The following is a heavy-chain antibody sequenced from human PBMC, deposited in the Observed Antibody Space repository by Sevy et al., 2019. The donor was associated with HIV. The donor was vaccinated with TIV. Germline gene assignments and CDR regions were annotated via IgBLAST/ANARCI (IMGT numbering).Heavy chain of an antibody. J-gene: IGHJ4*02. D-gene: IGHD2-8*02. CDR1: GGSISSSGYY. CDR2: ISYAGNT. Sequence: SETLSLTCTVSGGSISSSGYYWGWIRPPPGKGLEWIGSISYAGNTYYNPSLKSRATISVDTSNNHFSLKLTSMTAADTAVYYCASPLLYWLYWGQGILVTVSS. V-gene: IGHV4-39*02. CDR3: ASPLLYWLY.